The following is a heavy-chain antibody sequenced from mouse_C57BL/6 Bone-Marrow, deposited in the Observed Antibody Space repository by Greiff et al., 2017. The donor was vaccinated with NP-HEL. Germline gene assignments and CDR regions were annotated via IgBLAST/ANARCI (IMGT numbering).Heavy chain of an antibody. CDR3: AFSWLPVDY. J-gene: IGHJ2*01. CDR2: INPSSGYT. V-gene: IGHV1-4*01. CDR1: GYTFTSYT. Sequence: QVQLQQSGAELARPGASVKMSCKASGYTFTSYTMHWVKQRHGQGLEWIGYINPSSGYTKYNQKFKDKATLTADKSSSTAYMQLSSLTSEDSAVYYCAFSWLPVDYWGQGTTLTVSS. D-gene: IGHD2-2*01.